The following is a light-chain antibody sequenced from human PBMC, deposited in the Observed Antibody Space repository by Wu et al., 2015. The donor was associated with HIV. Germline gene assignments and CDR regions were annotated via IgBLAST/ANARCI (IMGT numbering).Light chain of an antibody. CDR2: GAS. J-gene: IGKJ2*03. CDR1: QSVTGTY. CDR3: QHYVSSLYS. Sequence: EIVMTQSPATLSLSPGERATLSCRASQSVTGTYLAWYQHKPGQAPRLLIYGASTRATGVPDRFSGSGSGTDFTLTISRLEPQDFAVYYCQHYVSSLYSFGQGTKLEIK. V-gene: IGKV3-20*01.